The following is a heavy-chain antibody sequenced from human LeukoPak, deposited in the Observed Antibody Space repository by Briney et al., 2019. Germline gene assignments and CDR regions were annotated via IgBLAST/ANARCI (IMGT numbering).Heavy chain of an antibody. Sequence: SETLSLTCTVSGGSISSGGYYWSWIRQPPGKGLEWIGYIYHSGSTYYNPSLKSRVTISVDRSKNQFSLKLSSVTAADTAVYYCARLPSLIEYYFDYWGQGTLVTVSS. CDR1: GGSISSGGYY. V-gene: IGHV4-30-2*01. J-gene: IGHJ4*02. CDR2: IYHSGST. D-gene: IGHD2-8*01. CDR3: ARLPSLIEYYFDY.